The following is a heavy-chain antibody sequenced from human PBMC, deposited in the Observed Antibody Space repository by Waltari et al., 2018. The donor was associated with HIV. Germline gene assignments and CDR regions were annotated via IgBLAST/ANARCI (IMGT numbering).Heavy chain of an antibody. CDR2: ISSSGSTI. CDR3: ARDYSGTYADFDY. D-gene: IGHD1-26*01. V-gene: IGHV3-48*01. CDR1: GFPFSGYS. J-gene: IGHJ4*02. Sequence: EVQLVESGGGLVQPGGSLRRSCAASGFPFSGYSMNWVRQAPGKGLEWVSYISSSGSTIYYADSVRGRFTISRDNAKNSLYLQLNSLRAEDTAVYYCARDYSGTYADFDYWGQGTLVTVSS.